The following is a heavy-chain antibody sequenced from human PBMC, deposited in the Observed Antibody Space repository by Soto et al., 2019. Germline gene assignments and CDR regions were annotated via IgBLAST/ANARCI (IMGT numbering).Heavy chain of an antibody. CDR1: GGTFSSYA. CDR2: IIPIFGTA. Sequence: AAALNVSCTASGGTFSSYAISWVRQAPGQGLEWMGGIIPIFGTANYAQKFQGRVTITADKSTSTAYMELSSLRSEDTAVYYCAGGDTAMGYYYYGMDVWGQGTTVPVSS. J-gene: IGHJ6*02. D-gene: IGHD5-18*01. CDR3: AGGDTAMGYYYYGMDV. V-gene: IGHV1-69*06.